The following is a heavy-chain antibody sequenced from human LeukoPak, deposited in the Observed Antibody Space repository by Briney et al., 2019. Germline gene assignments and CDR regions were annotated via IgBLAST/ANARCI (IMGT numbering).Heavy chain of an antibody. CDR2: IIPIFGTA. CDR1: GGTFSSYA. CDR3: AKSRHLDYYDSSGYSAYWFDP. J-gene: IGHJ5*02. Sequence: SVKVSCKASGGTFSSYAISWVRQAPGQGLEWMGGIIPIFGTANYAQKFQGRVTITADESTSTAYMELSSLRSEDTAVYYCAKSRHLDYYDSSGYSAYWFDPWGQGTLVTVSS. V-gene: IGHV1-69*13. D-gene: IGHD3-22*01.